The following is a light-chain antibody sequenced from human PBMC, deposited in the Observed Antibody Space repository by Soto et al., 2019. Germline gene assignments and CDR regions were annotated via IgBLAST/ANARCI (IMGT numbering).Light chain of an antibody. V-gene: IGLV2-11*01. CDR3: SSYAGSVV. Sequence: QSALTQPRSVSGSPGQSVTISCTGISSDVGGYNYVSWYQQHPGKVPKLMVYDVTKRPSGVPDRFSGSKSGTTASLTISRLQAEDEADYYCSSYAGSVVFGGGTKVTVL. J-gene: IGLJ2*01. CDR1: SSDVGGYNY. CDR2: DVT.